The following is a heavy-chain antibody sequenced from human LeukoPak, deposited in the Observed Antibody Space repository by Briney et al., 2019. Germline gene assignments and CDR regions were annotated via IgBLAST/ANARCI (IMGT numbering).Heavy chain of an antibody. CDR1: GFTFSDHS. V-gene: IGHV3-11*01. CDR2: MSGSGI. Sequence: GGSLRLSCAATGFTFSDHSMGWMRQAPGKGLEWTSYMSGSGIYYADSVKGRFTISRDNAKNSLYLQMSSLRAEDSAVYFCARRSLTTGGHAFDVWGQGTLVTVSS. D-gene: IGHD1-1*01. CDR3: ARRSLTTGGHAFDV. J-gene: IGHJ3*01.